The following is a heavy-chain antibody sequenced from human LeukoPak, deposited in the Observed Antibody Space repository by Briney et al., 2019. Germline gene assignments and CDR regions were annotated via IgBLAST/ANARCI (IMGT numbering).Heavy chain of an antibody. CDR2: IYYSGST. J-gene: IGHJ4*02. V-gene: IGHV4-59*08. CDR1: GGSISSYY. CDR3: ARHVSSSGWYLYYFDY. D-gene: IGHD6-19*01. Sequence: PSETLSLTCTVSGGSISSYYWSWIRQPPGKGLEWIGYIYYSGSTNYNPSLKSRVTILVDTSKNQFSLKLSSVTAADTAVYYCARHVSSSGWYLYYFDYWGQGTLVTVSS.